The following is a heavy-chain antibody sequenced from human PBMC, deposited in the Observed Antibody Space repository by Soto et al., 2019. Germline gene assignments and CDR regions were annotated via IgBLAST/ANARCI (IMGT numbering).Heavy chain of an antibody. J-gene: IGHJ5*02. Sequence: SVKVSCKASGGTFSSYAISWVRQAPGQGLEWMGGIIPIFGTANYAQKFQGRVTITADESTSTAYMELSSLRSEDTAVYYCARGFGELFYTHPNWFDPWGQGTLVTVSS. CDR2: IIPIFGTA. CDR3: ARGFGELFYTHPNWFDP. V-gene: IGHV1-69*13. D-gene: IGHD3-10*01. CDR1: GGTFSSYA.